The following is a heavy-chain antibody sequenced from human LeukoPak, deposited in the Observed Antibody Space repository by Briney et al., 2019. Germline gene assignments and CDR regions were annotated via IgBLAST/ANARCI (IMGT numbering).Heavy chain of an antibody. CDR3: ARRPGGLYESWFDP. CDR2: IYNTGST. D-gene: IGHD2-8*02. J-gene: IGHJ5*02. V-gene: IGHV4-30-4*01. CDR1: GDSIRSGDYY. Sequence: SETLSLTCTVSGDSIRSGDYYRTWLRQPPGKGLEWIGYIYNTGSTYYNSSLKSRLTMSVDTSKNHFSLKLTSVTAADTAVYFCARRPGGLYESWFDPWGQGTLVTVSS.